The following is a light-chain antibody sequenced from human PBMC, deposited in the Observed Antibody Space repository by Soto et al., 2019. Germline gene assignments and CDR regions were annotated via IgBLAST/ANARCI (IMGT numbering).Light chain of an antibody. J-gene: IGLJ7*01. CDR3: QLWDSSSDHAV. Sequence: SYELTQPPSVSVAPGKTARITCGGNNIGSKSVHWYQQKPGQAPVLVIYYDSDRPSGIPERFSGSNSGNTATLTISRVEAGDEADYYCQLWDSSSDHAVFGGGTHLTVL. CDR2: YDS. CDR1: NIGSKS. V-gene: IGLV3-21*04.